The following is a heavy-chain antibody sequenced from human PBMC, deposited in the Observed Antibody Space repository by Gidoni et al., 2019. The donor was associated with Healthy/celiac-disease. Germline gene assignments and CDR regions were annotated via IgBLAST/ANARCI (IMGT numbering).Heavy chain of an antibody. D-gene: IGHD5-12*01. Sequence: QVQLQQLGAGLLKPSETPSLTCAVYGGSFSGYYWSWIRQPPGKGLEWIGEINNSGSTNYNPSLKSRVTISVDTSKNQFSLKLSSVTAADTAVYYCARGGLRNAFDIWGQGTMVTVSS. CDR2: INNSGST. J-gene: IGHJ3*02. V-gene: IGHV4-34*01. CDR1: GGSFSGYY. CDR3: ARGGLRNAFDI.